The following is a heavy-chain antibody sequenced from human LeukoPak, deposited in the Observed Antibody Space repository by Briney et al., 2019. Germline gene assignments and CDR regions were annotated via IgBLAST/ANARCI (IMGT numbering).Heavy chain of an antibody. CDR3: AKVGQPWSIWSYFDY. V-gene: IGHV3-21*04. CDR2: ISSSSSYI. Sequence: GGSLRLSCAASGFTFSSYSMNWVRQAPGKGLEWVSSISSSSSYIYYADSVKGRFTISRDNAKNSLYLQMNSLRAEDTAVYYCAKVGQPWSIWSYFDYWGQGTLVTVSS. J-gene: IGHJ4*02. D-gene: IGHD3-3*01. CDR1: GFTFSSYS.